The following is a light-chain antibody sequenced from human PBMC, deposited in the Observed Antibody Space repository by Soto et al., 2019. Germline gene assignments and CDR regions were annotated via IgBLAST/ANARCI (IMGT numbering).Light chain of an antibody. Sequence: EIVLTQSPGTLCLSPGERATLSCRASQSVSSNYLAWYQQKPGQAPRLLIYAASSRATGIPDRFSGSGSGTDFPLTISRLEPEDFAVYYCQQYGSSRRTFGQGTKVEIK. CDR2: AAS. V-gene: IGKV3-20*01. CDR1: QSVSSNY. CDR3: QQYGSSRRT. J-gene: IGKJ1*01.